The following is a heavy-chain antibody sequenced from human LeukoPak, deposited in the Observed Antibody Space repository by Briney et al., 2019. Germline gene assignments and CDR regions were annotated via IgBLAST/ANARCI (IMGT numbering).Heavy chain of an antibody. J-gene: IGHJ4*01. V-gene: IGHV3-11*01. CDR2: ISSSVSSM. CDR1: GFTFSDYY. D-gene: IGHD6-19*01. CDR3: AKGIYSSGWSYFDY. Sequence: GGSLRLSCAASGFTFSDYYMSWIRQAPGKGLEWVSYISSSVSSMWYADSVKGRFTISRDNAKNSLYLQMNSLRAEDTAVYYCAKGIYSSGWSYFDYWGHGTLVTVSS.